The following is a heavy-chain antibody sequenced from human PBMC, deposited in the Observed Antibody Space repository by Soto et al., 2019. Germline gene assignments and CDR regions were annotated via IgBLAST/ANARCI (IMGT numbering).Heavy chain of an antibody. CDR1: GYTFTSYA. CDR2: INAGNGNT. Sequence: GASVKVSCKASGYTFTSYAMHWVRQAPGQRLEWMGWINAGNGNTKYSQKFQGRVTITRDTSASTAYMELSSLRSEDTAVYYCARGVLRYFDWLFPTLDYWGQGTLVTVSS. D-gene: IGHD3-9*01. CDR3: ARGVLRYFDWLFPTLDY. V-gene: IGHV1-3*01. J-gene: IGHJ4*02.